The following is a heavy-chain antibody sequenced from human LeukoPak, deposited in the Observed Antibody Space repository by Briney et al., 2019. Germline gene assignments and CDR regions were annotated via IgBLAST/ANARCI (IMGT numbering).Heavy chain of an antibody. Sequence: PSETLSLTCTVSGGSISSYYWSWVRQPAGKGLEWIGRIYTRGNTNYNPSLKSRVTVSVDTSKNQFSLKVNSLTAADTAMYYCARSVPSSGYSSSSFDYWGQGILVTVSS. J-gene: IGHJ4*02. D-gene: IGHD5-12*01. CDR2: IYTRGNT. CDR1: GGSISSYY. CDR3: ARSVPSSGYSSSSFDY. V-gene: IGHV4-4*07.